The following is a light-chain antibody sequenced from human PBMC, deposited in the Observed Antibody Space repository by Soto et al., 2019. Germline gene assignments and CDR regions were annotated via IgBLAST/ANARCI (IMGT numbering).Light chain of an antibody. J-gene: IGKJ3*01. CDR3: QQRSNWPPFT. CDR1: RSVSRY. V-gene: IGKV3-11*01. Sequence: EIVLTQSPATLSLSPGERATLSCRSSRSVSRYLAWYQQKPGQAPRLLIFDASNGATGIPARFSGSGSGTEFTLTISSLEREDFAVYYCQQRSNWPPFTFGPGTKVDIK. CDR2: DAS.